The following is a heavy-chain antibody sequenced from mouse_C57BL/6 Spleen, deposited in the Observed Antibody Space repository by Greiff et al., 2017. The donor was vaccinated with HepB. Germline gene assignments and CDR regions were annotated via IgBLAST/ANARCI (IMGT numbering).Heavy chain of an antibody. CDR2: IHPNSGST. CDR1: GYTFTSYW. Sequence: QVQLQQSGAELVKPGASVKLSCKASGYTFTSYWMHWVKQRPGQGLEWIGMIHPNSGSTNYNEKFKSKATLTVDKSSSTAYMQLSSLTSEDSAVYYCYIYYDYYYFDYWGQGTTLTVSS. CDR3: YIYYDYYYFDY. D-gene: IGHD2-4*01. J-gene: IGHJ2*01. V-gene: IGHV1-64*01.